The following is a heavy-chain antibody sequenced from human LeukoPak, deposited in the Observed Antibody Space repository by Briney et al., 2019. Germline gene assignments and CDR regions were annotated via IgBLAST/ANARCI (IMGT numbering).Heavy chain of an antibody. CDR2: VSGSAYSK. CDR3: AKWIVRNDFWSGAFDI. Sequence: GGSLRLSCAASGFTFNSYSMGWVRQAPGQGLEWVSAVSGSAYSKYYADSVKGRFTISRDNSKNTLYLQMNSLRAEDTAVYFCAKWIVRNDFWSGAFDIWGQGTMVTVSS. J-gene: IGHJ3*02. CDR1: GFTFNSYS. V-gene: IGHV3-23*01. D-gene: IGHD3-3*01.